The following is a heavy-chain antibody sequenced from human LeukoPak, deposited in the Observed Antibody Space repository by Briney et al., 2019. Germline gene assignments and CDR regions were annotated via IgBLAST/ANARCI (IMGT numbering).Heavy chain of an antibody. CDR2: INHSGST. V-gene: IGHV4-34*01. J-gene: IGHJ3*02. D-gene: IGHD3-10*01. CDR1: GGSFSGYY. CDR3: ARRRMVRGSFDI. Sequence: SETLSLTCAVYGGSFSGYYWSWIRQPPGKGLEWIGEINHSGSTNYNPSLKSRVTISVDTSKNQFSLKLSSVTAADTAVYYCARRRMVRGSFDIWGQGTMVTVSS.